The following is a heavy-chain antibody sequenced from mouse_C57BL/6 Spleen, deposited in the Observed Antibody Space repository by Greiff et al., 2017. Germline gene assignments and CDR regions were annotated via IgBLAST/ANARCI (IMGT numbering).Heavy chain of an antibody. V-gene: IGHV1-61*01. CDR3: ARREGGNYPFAY. Sequence: QVQLKQPGAELVRPGSSVKLSCKASGYTFTSYWMDWVKQRPGQGLEWIGNIYPSDSETHYNQKFKDKATLTVDKSSSTAYMQLSSLTSEDSAVYYCARREGGNYPFAYWGQGTLVTVSA. CDR1: GYTFTSYW. CDR2: IYPSDSET. J-gene: IGHJ3*01. D-gene: IGHD2-1*01.